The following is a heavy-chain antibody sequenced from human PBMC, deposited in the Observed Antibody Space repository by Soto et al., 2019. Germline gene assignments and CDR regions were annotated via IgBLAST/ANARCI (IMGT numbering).Heavy chain of an antibody. V-gene: IGHV1-2*02. J-gene: IGHJ3*02. CDR2: INPNSGGT. D-gene: IGHD1-26*01. CDR1: GYTFTGYY. Sequence: GASVKVSCKASGYTFTGYYMHWVRQAPGQGLEWMGWINPNSGGTTYAQKFRGRVTMTRDTSISTAYMELSRPRSDDTAVYYCARFRAGVSYPPDDAFDIWGQGTMVTVSS. CDR3: ARFRAGVSYPPDDAFDI.